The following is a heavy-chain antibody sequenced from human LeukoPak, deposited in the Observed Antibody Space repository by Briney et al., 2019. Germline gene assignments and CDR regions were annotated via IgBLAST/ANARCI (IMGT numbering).Heavy chain of an antibody. CDR3: ARYIAYCGGDCYPGAFDI. CDR1: GYTFTSYY. V-gene: IGHV1-46*01. Sequence: ASVKVPCKASGYTFTSYYMHWVRQAPGQGLEWMGIINPSGGSTSYAQKFQGRVTMTRDTSTSTVYMELSSLRSEDTAVYYCARYIAYCGGDCYPGAFDIWGQGTMVTVSS. D-gene: IGHD2-21*02. J-gene: IGHJ3*02. CDR2: INPSGGST.